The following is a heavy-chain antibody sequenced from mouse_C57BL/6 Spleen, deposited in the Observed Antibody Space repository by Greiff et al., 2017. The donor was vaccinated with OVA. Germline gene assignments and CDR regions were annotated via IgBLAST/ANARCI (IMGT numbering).Heavy chain of an antibody. CDR2: ITPSSGYT. J-gene: IGHJ2*01. V-gene: IGHV1-4*01. Sequence: QVQLKQSGAELARPGASVKMSCKASGYTFTSYTMHWVQQRPGQGLEWIGYITPSSGYTKYNQKFKGKATLTADKSSSPAYMQLSSLTSEDSAVYYCARDFYWGQGTTLTVSS. CDR1: GYTFTSYT. CDR3: ARDFY.